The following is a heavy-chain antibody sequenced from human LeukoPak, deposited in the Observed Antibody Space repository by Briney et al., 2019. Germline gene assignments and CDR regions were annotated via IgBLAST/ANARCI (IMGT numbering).Heavy chain of an antibody. J-gene: IGHJ5*02. CDR3: ARGGFNWYDILTGLGRQNWFDP. Sequence: SETLSLTCAVYGGSFSGYYWSWIRQPPGKGLEWIGEINHSGSTNYNPSLKSRVTISVDTSKNQFSLKLSSVTAADTAVYYCARGGFNWYDILTGLGRQNWFDPWGQGTLVTVSS. D-gene: IGHD3-9*01. V-gene: IGHV4-34*01. CDR2: INHSGST. CDR1: GGSFSGYY.